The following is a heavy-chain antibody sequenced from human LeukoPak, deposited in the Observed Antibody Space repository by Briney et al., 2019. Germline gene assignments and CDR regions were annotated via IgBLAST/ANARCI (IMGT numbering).Heavy chain of an antibody. CDR2: IYYSGST. J-gene: IGHJ4*02. CDR1: GGSISSGGYY. V-gene: IGHV4-31*03. Sequence: SETLSLTCTVSGGSISSGGYYWSWIRQHPGKGLEWIGYIYYSGSTYYNPSLKSRVTISVDTSKNQFSLKLSSVTAADTAVYYCARVQPMGWFGEFPYCFDYWGQGTLVTVSS. D-gene: IGHD3-10*01. CDR3: ARVQPMGWFGEFPYCFDY.